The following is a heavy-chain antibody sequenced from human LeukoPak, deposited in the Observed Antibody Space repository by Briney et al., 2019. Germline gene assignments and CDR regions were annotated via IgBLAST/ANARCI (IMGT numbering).Heavy chain of an antibody. Sequence: SQTLSLTCTVSGGSISSGDYYWSWIRQPPGKGLGWIVYIYYSGSTYYNPSLKSRVTISVDTSKNQFSLKLSSVTAADTAVYYCARVRRGSGSYCPFDYWGQGTLVTVSS. CDR1: GGSISSGDYY. CDR3: ARVRRGSGSYCPFDY. CDR2: IYYSGST. D-gene: IGHD3-10*01. V-gene: IGHV4-30-4*01. J-gene: IGHJ4*02.